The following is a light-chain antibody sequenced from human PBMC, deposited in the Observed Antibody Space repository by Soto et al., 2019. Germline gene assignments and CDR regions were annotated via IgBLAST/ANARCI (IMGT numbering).Light chain of an antibody. V-gene: IGKV3-15*01. CDR2: GAI. CDR3: QQYNQWPYT. CDR1: QSIGSS. Sequence: EIEMTQSAVTLSVSAGDRATLSCRASQSIGSSLAWYQQKRGQGPRLLIYGAITRATGVPARFSGSGSATEFTLTISSLQSEDFAGYYCQQYNQWPYTFGQGTKLEIK. J-gene: IGKJ2*01.